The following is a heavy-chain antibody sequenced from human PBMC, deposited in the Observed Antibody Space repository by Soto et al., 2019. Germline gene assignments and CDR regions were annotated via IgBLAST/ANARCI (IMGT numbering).Heavy chain of an antibody. CDR3: TRQGGTSWYREVFDL. J-gene: IGHJ4*02. CDR2: TSYDGGDK. Sequence: GSLRLSCAASGFIFRSYAMHWVRQAPGKGLEWVAVTSYDGGDKYYADSVKGRFTISRDNSKNTLYLQMISLRDEDTAIYYCTRQGGTSWYREVFDLWGQGTPVTVSS. V-gene: IGHV3-30-3*01. CDR1: GFIFRSYA. D-gene: IGHD6-13*01.